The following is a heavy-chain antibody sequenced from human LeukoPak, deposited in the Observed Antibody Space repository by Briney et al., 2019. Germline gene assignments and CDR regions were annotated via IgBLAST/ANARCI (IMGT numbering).Heavy chain of an antibody. CDR3: ARRPYCSGGSCYPAYYFDY. CDR2: IHHSGST. D-gene: IGHD2-15*01. CDR1: GYSISSGYY. V-gene: IGHV4-38-2*02. J-gene: IGHJ4*02. Sequence: SETLSLTCNVSGYSISSGYYWGWIRQPPGKGLEWIGSIHHSGSTYYNPSLKSRVTTSVDTSKNQFSLKLNSVTAADTAVYYCARRPYCSGGSCYPAYYFDYWGQGTLVTVSS.